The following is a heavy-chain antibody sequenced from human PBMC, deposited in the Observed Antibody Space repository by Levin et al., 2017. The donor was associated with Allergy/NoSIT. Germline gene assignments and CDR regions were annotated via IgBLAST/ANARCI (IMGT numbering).Heavy chain of an antibody. V-gene: IGHV4-59*01. J-gene: IGHJ6*02. CDR1: GGSITNYY. D-gene: IGHD6-13*01. CDR2: IFYSGST. Sequence: PSETLSLTCSVSGGSITNYYWSWIRQPPGKGLEWIGHIFYSGSTRYNSPLKSRATISGDTSKNQSSLKVSSVTAADTAVYFCARDRVIPAGGNQNYYSGMDVWGQGTTVTVSS. CDR3: ARDRVIPAGGNQNYYSGMDV.